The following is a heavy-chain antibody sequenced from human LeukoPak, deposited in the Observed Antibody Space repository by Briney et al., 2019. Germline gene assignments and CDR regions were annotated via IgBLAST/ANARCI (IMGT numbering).Heavy chain of an antibody. CDR3: TRVSGVYDFWSGYYDY. Sequence: PGGSLRLSCTASGFTFGDYAMSWVRQAPGKGLEWVGFIRRKGCGGTTEYAASVKGRFTISRDDSKSIAYLQMNSLKTEDTAVYYCTRVSGVYDFWSGYYDYWGQGTLVTVSS. V-gene: IGHV3-49*04. D-gene: IGHD3-3*01. CDR1: GFTFGDYA. CDR2: IRRKGCGGTT. J-gene: IGHJ4*02.